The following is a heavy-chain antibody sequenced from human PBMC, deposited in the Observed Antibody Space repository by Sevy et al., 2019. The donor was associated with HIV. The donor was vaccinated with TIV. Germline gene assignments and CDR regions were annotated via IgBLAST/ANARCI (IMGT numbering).Heavy chain of an antibody. CDR2: ISYDGSNK. D-gene: IGHD3-9*01. V-gene: IGHV3-30-3*01. CDR3: ARGAQNILTGYLLIDY. Sequence: GGSLRLSCAASGFTFSSYAMHWVRQAPGKGLEWVAVISYDGSNKYYADSVKGRFTISRDNSKNTLYLQMNSLRAEDTAVYYCARGAQNILTGYLLIDYWGQGTLVTVSS. J-gene: IGHJ4*02. CDR1: GFTFSSYA.